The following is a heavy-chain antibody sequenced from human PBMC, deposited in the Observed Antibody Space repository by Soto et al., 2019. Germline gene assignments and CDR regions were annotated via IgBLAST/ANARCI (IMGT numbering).Heavy chain of an antibody. CDR2: MNPNSGNT. D-gene: IGHD2-15*01. CDR1: GYTFTSYD. Sequence: QVQLVQSGAEVKKPGASVKVSCKASGYTFTSYDINWVRQATGQGLDWMGWMNPNSGNTGYAQKFQGRVTMTRNTSISTAYMELSSLRSEDTAVYYCARVGLGYCSGGSCYSSYNWFDPWGQGTLVTVSS. CDR3: ARVGLGYCSGGSCYSSYNWFDP. V-gene: IGHV1-8*01. J-gene: IGHJ5*02.